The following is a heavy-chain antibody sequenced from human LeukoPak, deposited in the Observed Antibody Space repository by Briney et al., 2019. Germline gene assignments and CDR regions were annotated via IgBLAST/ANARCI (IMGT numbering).Heavy chain of an antibody. CDR1: GLLFNRYE. Sequence: GSLRRSLVGSGLLFNRYEMKWGRPAPGKGVGGVSSIKGSGSTIYYSDSVKGRFTISSDDAKNSLYLQMNSLRAEDTAVSYCARDKGSDGIDLWGQGTLVTVSS. D-gene: IGHD3-10*01. CDR2: IKGSGSTI. CDR3: ARDKGSDGIDL. V-gene: IGHV3-48*03. J-gene: IGHJ5*02.